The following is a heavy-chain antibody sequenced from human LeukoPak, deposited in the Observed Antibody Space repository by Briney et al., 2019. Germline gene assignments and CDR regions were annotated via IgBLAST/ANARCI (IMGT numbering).Heavy chain of an antibody. V-gene: IGHV4-59*01. Sequence: SETLSLTYAVSGGSISSYYWSWIPQPPGKGLEWIGYIFYNGNTNYNPSLRSRVTMSLDTSKNQFSLKLTSVTAADTAVYYRARDGAYGSGSYYPFDYWGQGTLVTVSS. D-gene: IGHD3-10*01. CDR1: GGSISSYY. J-gene: IGHJ4*02. CDR3: ARDGAYGSGSYYPFDY. CDR2: IFYNGNT.